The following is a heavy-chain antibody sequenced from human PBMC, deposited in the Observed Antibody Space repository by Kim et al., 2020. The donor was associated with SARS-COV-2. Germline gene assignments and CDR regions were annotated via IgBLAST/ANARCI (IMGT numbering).Heavy chain of an antibody. D-gene: IGHD3-3*01. CDR1: GYTFTSYG. Sequence: ASVKVSCKASGYTFTSYGISWVRQAPGQGLEWMGWISAYNGNTNYAQKLQGRVTMTTDTSTSTAYMELRSLRSDDTAVYYCARDSPNILRFLEWLFSQNYYGMDVWGQGTTVTVSS. CDR2: ISAYNGNT. CDR3: ARDSPNILRFLEWLFSQNYYGMDV. V-gene: IGHV1-18*04. J-gene: IGHJ6*02.